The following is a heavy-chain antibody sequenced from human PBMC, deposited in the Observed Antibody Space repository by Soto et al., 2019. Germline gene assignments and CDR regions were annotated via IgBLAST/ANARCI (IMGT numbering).Heavy chain of an antibody. D-gene: IGHD3-10*01. Sequence: GGSLRLSCAASGFTFSSYPMNWVRQAPGKGLEWVSYISSSSSTIYYTDSVKGRFTISRDSAKNSLFLQMNSLRAEDTAVYYCARVPLWGPGVEAFYYMDVWGKGTTVTVSS. CDR3: ARVPLWGPGVEAFYYMDV. CDR2: ISSSSSTI. J-gene: IGHJ6*03. V-gene: IGHV3-48*01. CDR1: GFTFSSYP.